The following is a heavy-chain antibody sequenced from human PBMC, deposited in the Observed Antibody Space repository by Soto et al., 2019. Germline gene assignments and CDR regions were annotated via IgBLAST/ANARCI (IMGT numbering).Heavy chain of an antibody. Sequence: EVQLVESGGGLVQPGGSLRLSCAVSGFTFSSFWMHWVRQAPGEGLVWVSRINTDGSSTSYADSVKGRFTISRDNAKNTPYLQMNNLRVEDTAMYYCAKRGVDTFGLSYWGQGTLVTVSS. CDR3: AKRGVDTFGLSY. D-gene: IGHD5-18*01. CDR1: GFTFSSFW. V-gene: IGHV3-74*01. J-gene: IGHJ4*02. CDR2: INTDGSST.